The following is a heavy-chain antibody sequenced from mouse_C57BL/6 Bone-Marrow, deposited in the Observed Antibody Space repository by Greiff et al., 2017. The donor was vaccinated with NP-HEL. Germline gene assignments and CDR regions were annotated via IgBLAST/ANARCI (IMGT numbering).Heavy chain of an antibody. CDR1: GYTFTSYW. V-gene: IGHV1-64*01. J-gene: IGHJ3*01. D-gene: IGHD1-3*01. CDR3: ARVKLAWFAY. Sequence: QVQLQQPGAELVKPGASVKLSCKASGYTFTSYWMHWVKQRPGQGLEWIGMIHPNSGSTNYNEKFKSKATLTVDKSSSTAYMQLSSLTSEDSSVYYCARVKLAWFAYWGQGTLVTVSA. CDR2: IHPNSGST.